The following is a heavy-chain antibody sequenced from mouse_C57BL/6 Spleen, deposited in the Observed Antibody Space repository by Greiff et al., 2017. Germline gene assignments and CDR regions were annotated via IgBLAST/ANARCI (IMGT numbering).Heavy chain of an antibody. CDR3: ARYYGSRGDYYAMDY. Sequence: EVQLQQSGPVLVKPGASVKMSCKASGYTFTDYYMNWVKQSHGKSLEWIGVINPYNGGTSYNQKFKGKATLTVDKSSSTAYMELNSLTSEDSAVYYCARYYGSRGDYYAMDYWGQGTSVTVSS. CDR2: INPYNGGT. CDR1: GYTFTDYY. D-gene: IGHD1-1*01. J-gene: IGHJ4*01. V-gene: IGHV1-19*01.